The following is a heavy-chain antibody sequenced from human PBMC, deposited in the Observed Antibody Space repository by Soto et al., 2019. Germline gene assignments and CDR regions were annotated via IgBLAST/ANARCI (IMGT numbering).Heavy chain of an antibody. CDR2: IYYSGTTT. CDR1: GGSITNYY. D-gene: IGHD1-26*01. V-gene: IGHV4-59*08. Sequence: SETLSLTCTVSGGSITNYYWTWIRQPPGKGLEWMGYIYYSGTTTNYNPPLKSRVTLSVDTSKNQFSLKLSSVTAADTAVYYCARLGGSYAAPHFDVWGQGTRVTVAS. J-gene: IGHJ4*02. CDR3: ARLGGSYAAPHFDV.